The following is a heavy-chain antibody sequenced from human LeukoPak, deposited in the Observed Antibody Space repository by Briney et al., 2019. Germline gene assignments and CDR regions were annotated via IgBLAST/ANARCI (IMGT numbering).Heavy chain of an antibody. CDR2: ISWNSGSI. Sequence: GGSLRPSCAASGFTFDDYAMHWVRQAPGKGLEWVSGISWNSGSIGYADSVKGRFTISRDNAKNSLYLQMNSLRAEDTALYYCAKGEYDILTGPNDYWGQGTVVTVSS. V-gene: IGHV3-9*01. CDR3: AKGEYDILTGPNDY. D-gene: IGHD3-9*01. CDR1: GFTFDDYA. J-gene: IGHJ4*02.